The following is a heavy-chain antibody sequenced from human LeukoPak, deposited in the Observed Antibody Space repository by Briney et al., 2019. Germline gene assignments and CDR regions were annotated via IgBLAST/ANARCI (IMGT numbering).Heavy chain of an antibody. Sequence: GGSLRLSCTASGFTFSTYWMSWVRQAPGKGLEWVANIKQDGSEKYYVDSVKGRFTISRDNAKNSLYLQMNSLRAEDTAVYYCVLSSTARGGNDYWGQGTLVTVSS. CDR1: GFTFSTYW. J-gene: IGHJ4*02. V-gene: IGHV3-7*03. D-gene: IGHD5-18*01. CDR2: IKQDGSEK. CDR3: VLSSTARGGNDY.